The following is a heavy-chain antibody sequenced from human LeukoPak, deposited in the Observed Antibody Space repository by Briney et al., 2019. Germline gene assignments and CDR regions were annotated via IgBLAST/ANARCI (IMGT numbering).Heavy chain of an antibody. CDR3: ATDRESSYCSGGYCYGGGPDY. J-gene: IGHJ4*02. D-gene: IGHD2-15*01. CDR1: GFTFSSYG. V-gene: IGHV3-30*03. Sequence: PGRSLRLSCAVSGFTFSSYGMHWVRQAPGKGLEWVAVISYDGSNKYYADSVKGRFTISRDNSENTLYLQVNSLRAEDTAVYYCATDRESSYCSGGYCYGGGPDYWGQGTLVTVSS. CDR2: ISYDGSNK.